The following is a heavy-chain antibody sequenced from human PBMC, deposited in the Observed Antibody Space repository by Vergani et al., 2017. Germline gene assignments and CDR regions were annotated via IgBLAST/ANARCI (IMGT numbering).Heavy chain of an antibody. CDR1: GYTFTSYA. CDR3: ARSGGELGILPSSFDY. D-gene: IGHD7-27*01. V-gene: IGHV1-3*02. CDR2: SNAGNGNT. J-gene: IGHJ4*02. Sequence: QVQLVQSGAEVKKPGSSVKVSCKASGYTFTSYAMHWVRQAPGQRLEWMGWSNAGNGNTKYSQEFQGRVTITRDTSASTAYMELSSLRSEDTAVYYCARSGGELGILPSSFDYWGQGTLVTVSS.